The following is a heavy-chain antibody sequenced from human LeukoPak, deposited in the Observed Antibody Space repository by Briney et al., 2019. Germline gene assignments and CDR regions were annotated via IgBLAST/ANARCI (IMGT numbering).Heavy chain of an antibody. J-gene: IGHJ6*02. CDR1: GDSISSHY. V-gene: IGHV4-59*08. Sequence: SETLSLTCSVSGDSISSHYWSWIRQPPGKGLEWIGYIYYSGSTNYNPSLKSRVTISVDTSKNQFSLKLSSVTAADTAVYYCARQNLWSNYYYYYGMDVWGQGTTVTVSS. D-gene: IGHD3-10*01. CDR2: IYYSGST. CDR3: ARQNLWSNYYYYYGMDV.